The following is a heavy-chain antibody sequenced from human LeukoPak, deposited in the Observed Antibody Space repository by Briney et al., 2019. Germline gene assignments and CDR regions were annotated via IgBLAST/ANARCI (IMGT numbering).Heavy chain of an antibody. V-gene: IGHV3-23*01. Sequence: GGSLGLSRAASGFTFSSYAMSWVRQAPGEGLEWVSAISGSGGSTYYADSVKGRFTISRDNSKNTLYLQMNSLRAEDTAVYYCAKDRPAAILTYWGQGTLVTVSS. CDR2: ISGSGGST. CDR1: GFTFSSYA. D-gene: IGHD2-2*02. J-gene: IGHJ4*02. CDR3: AKDRPAAILTY.